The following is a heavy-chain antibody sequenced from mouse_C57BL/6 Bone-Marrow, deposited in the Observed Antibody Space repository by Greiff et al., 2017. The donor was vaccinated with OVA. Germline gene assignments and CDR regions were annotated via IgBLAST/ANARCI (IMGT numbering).Heavy chain of an antibody. D-gene: IGHD1-1*01. Sequence: VQLQQPGAELVKPGASVKLSCKASGYTFTSYWMHWVKQRPGQGLEWIGMIHPNSGSTNYNEKFKSKATLTVDKSSSTVYMELSRLTSEDSAVYFCARHEGGAYYGLYFDYWGQGTTLTVSS. J-gene: IGHJ2*01. CDR2: IHPNSGST. CDR3: ARHEGGAYYGLYFDY. CDR1: GYTFTSYW. V-gene: IGHV1-64*01.